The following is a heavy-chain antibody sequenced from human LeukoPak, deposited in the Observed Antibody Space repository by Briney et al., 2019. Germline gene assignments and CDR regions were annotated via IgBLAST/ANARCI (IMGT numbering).Heavy chain of an antibody. CDR2: INHSGGT. J-gene: IGHJ4*02. CDR1: GGSFSSYY. V-gene: IGHV4-34*01. Sequence: SETLSLTCAVYGGSFSSYYWSWIRQPPGKGLEWIEEINHSGGTNYNPSLKSRVTISVDTSKNQFSLKVRSVTAADTAVYYCAMNWGTGRTLDYWGQGTLVTVSS. D-gene: IGHD7-27*01. CDR3: AMNWGTGRTLDY.